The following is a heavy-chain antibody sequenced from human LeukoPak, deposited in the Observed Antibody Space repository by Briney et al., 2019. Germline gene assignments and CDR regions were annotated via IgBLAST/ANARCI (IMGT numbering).Heavy chain of an antibody. Sequence: GGSLRLSCAASGFTFSTYAMHWVRQAPGKGLEWVAVIPYDGSNKYYADSVKGRFTISRENSKNRLYLQMNSLRAEDTAVYYCARAKGYGGELDSWGQGTLVTVSS. CDR3: ARAKGYGGELDS. D-gene: IGHD4-23*01. V-gene: IGHV3-30*04. CDR1: GFTFSTYA. CDR2: IPYDGSNK. J-gene: IGHJ4*02.